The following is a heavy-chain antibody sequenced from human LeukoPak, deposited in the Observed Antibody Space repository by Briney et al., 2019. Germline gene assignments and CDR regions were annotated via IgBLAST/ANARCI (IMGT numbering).Heavy chain of an antibody. J-gene: IGHJ4*02. CDR2: IYTGGTT. CDR3: AREISRFGI. D-gene: IGHD3-16*01. Sequence: AGSLRLSCAASGFTVSSSNYMNWVRQAPGKGLEWVSGIYTGGTTYYTDSVKGRFTISRDNPNNTLYLQMHSLRAEDTAVYYCAREISRFGIWGQGTLVTVSS. V-gene: IGHV3-66*01. CDR1: GFTVSSSNY.